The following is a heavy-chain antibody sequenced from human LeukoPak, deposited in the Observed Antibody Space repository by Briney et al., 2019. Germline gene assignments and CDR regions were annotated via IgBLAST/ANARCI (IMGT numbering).Heavy chain of an antibody. CDR3: AKVATITTYYYYYMDV. J-gene: IGHJ6*03. CDR1: GYTFTSYN. V-gene: IGHV1-46*01. Sequence: ASVKVSCKASGYTFTSYNMHWVRQAPGQGLEWMGIINPSGGSTSYAQKFQGRLTMTRDMSTSTVYMELSSLRSEDTAVYYCAKVATITTYYYYYMDVWGKGTTVTISS. CDR2: INPSGGST. D-gene: IGHD5-12*01.